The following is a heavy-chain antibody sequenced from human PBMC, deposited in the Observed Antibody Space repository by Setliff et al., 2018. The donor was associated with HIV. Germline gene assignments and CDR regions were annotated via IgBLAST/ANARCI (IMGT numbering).Heavy chain of an antibody. CDR2: IKQDESEM. Sequence: GGSLRLSCAASGFRVDTFPMHWVRQAPGKGLEWVATIKQDESEMQYVDSVKGRFTISRDNAKNSLHLQMNSLRAEDAAFYYCAREAYDVLTPHAHIDYWGQGVLVTVSS. CDR3: AREAYDVLTPHAHIDY. V-gene: IGHV3-7*03. D-gene: IGHD3-9*01. CDR1: GFRVDTFP. J-gene: IGHJ4*02.